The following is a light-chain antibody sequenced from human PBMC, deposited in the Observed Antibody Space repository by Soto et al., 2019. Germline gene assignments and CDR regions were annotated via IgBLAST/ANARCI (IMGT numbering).Light chain of an antibody. V-gene: IGKV1-39*01. J-gene: IGKJ3*01. CDR3: QQRYSTPFT. Sequence: DIQMTQSPSSLSASVGDRVTITCRASQSISSYLNWYQQKPGKAPKLLIYAASSLQSGVPSRFSGSGSGTDFTLTISSLQPEEFATYYCQQRYSTPFTFGPGTKVDI. CDR2: AAS. CDR1: QSISSY.